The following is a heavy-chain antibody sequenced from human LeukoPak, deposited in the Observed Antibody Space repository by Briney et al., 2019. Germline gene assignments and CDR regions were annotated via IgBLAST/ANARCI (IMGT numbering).Heavy chain of an antibody. J-gene: IGHJ3*02. CDR3: AREDTLRYFDWLFCAFDI. D-gene: IGHD3-9*01. Sequence: GGSLRLSCAASGFTFSSYWMHWVRQAPGKGLVWVSRINSDGSSTSYADSVKGRFTISRDNAKNTLYLQMNSLRAEDTAVYYCAREDTLRYFDWLFCAFDIWGQGTMVTVSS. CDR2: INSDGSST. CDR1: GFTFSSYW. V-gene: IGHV3-74*01.